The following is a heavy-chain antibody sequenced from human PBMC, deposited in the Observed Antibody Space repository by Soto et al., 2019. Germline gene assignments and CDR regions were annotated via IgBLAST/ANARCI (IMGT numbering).Heavy chain of an antibody. CDR2: IYYSGST. J-gene: IGHJ5*02. CDR3: ARDHRDGYNEPMYNWFDP. D-gene: IGHD5-12*01. CDR1: GGSVSSGSYY. V-gene: IGHV4-61*01. Sequence: QVQLQESGPGLVKPSETLSLTCTVSGGSVSSGSYYWSWIRQPPGKGLEWIGYIYYSGSTNYNPSLKSRVTISVDTSKNQFSLKLSSVTAADTAVYYRARDHRDGYNEPMYNWFDPWGQGTLVTVSS.